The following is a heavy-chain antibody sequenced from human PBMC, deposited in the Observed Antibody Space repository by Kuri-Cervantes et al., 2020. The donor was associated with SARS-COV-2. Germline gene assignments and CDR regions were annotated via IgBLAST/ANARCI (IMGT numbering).Heavy chain of an antibody. CDR3: ARGMGAGATSWSFDY. J-gene: IGHJ4*02. CDR2: ISYDGSNK. Sequence: GESLKISCAASGFTFSCYAMHWVRQAPGKGLEWVAVISYDGSNKYYADSVKGRFTISRDNSKNTMYLQMNSLRAEDTAVYYCARGMGAGATSWSFDYWGQGTLVTVSS. D-gene: IGHD1-26*01. V-gene: IGHV3-30-3*01. CDR1: GFTFSCYA.